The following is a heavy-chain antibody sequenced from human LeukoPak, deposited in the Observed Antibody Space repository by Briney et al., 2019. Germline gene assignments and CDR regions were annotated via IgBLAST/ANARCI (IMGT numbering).Heavy chain of an antibody. CDR1: GGPTNTYC. V-gene: IGHV4-4*07. J-gene: IGHJ4*02. Sequence: SETLSLTCTVSGGPTNTYCWSWIRQPAEKGLEWIGRIYPSGSTYYNPSLKSRVTISIDKSKNQFSLRLTSVTAADTAVYYCARDRSGYSEYYFDYWGQGSPVTVSS. D-gene: IGHD5-12*01. CDR2: IYPSGST. CDR3: ARDRSGYSEYYFDY.